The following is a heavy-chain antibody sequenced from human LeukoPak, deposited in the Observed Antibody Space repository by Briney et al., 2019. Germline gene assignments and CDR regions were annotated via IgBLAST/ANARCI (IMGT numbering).Heavy chain of an antibody. CDR1: GGSISSYY. V-gene: IGHV4-59*12. Sequence: SETLSLTCTVSGGSISSYYWNWIRQPPGKGLEWIGYIYYSGSTNYNPSLKSRVTISVDTSKNQFSLKLSSVTAADTAVYYCARDLGGSYYVWFDPWGQGTLVTVSS. CDR3: ARDLGGSYYVWFDP. D-gene: IGHD1-26*01. CDR2: IYYSGST. J-gene: IGHJ5*02.